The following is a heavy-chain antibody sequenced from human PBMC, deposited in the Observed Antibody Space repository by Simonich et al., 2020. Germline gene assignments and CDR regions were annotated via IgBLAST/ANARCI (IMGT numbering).Heavy chain of an antibody. Sequence: GGGLVKTGGSLRLSCAASGCTFSRYSMNWVRQTPGKGLEWVSSISSSSSYIYYADSVKGRFTISRDNAKNSLYLQMNSLRAEDTSVYYCARDTSYYGSGSYYFDSWGQGTLVTVSS. CDR2: ISSSSSYI. V-gene: IGHV3-21*01. CDR3: ARDTSYYGSGSYYFDS. J-gene: IGHJ4*02. D-gene: IGHD3-10*01. CDR1: GCTFSRYS.